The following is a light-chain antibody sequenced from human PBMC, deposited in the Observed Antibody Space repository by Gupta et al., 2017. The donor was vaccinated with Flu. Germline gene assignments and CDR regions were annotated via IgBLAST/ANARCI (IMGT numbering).Light chain of an antibody. V-gene: IGKV1-39*01. CDR3: HHSDSTPST. J-gene: IGKJ2*02. CDR1: QTISRY. Sequence: DIQMTQSPSSLSASVGDRVTITCRASQTISRYLHWFQQKPGKAPKVLIFAVSSLQSGVPSRFSGSGSVTDFTLSISKLQLEDSAIYFCHHSDSTPSTFGQGTKLEIK. CDR2: AVS.